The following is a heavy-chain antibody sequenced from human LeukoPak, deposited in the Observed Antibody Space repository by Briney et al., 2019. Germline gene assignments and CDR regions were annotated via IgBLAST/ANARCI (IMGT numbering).Heavy chain of an antibody. CDR2: ISWNSGSI. Sequence: GRSLRLSCAASGFTFDDYAMHWVRQPPGKGLEWVSGISWNSGSIGYADSVKGRFTIARDNAKTSLYLQMNSLRAEDTALYYCAKGLVTAGGVDYFDYWGQGTLVTVSS. V-gene: IGHV3-9*01. D-gene: IGHD2-21*02. J-gene: IGHJ4*02. CDR1: GFTFDDYA. CDR3: AKGLVTAGGVDYFDY.